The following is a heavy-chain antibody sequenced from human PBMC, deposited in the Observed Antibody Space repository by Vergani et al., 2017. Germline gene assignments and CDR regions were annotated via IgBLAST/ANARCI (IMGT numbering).Heavy chain of an antibody. V-gene: IGHV3-23*01. D-gene: IGHD5-24*01. CDR3: AKSGWLQHFGAHYFDS. Sequence: EVQLLESGGRLVQPGGSLRLSCVAPGFAFSRYAMSWVRQAPGKGLEWVSGLTASGSGISYADSVRGRFTISRDNSKNTLFLQMDSLRAEDTAVYYCAKSGWLQHFGAHYFDSWGQGILVTVSS. CDR1: GFAFSRYA. CDR2: LTASGSGI. J-gene: IGHJ4*02.